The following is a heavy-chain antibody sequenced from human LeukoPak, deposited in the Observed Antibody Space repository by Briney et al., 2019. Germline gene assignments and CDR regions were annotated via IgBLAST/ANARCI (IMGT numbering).Heavy chain of an antibody. V-gene: IGHV5-51*01. CDR1: GYNFATYW. CDR3: AKATKGYNFFDL. Sequence: GESLKISCEGSGYNFATYWIGWVRQMPGKGLELMGIIYPGDSDTTYSPSFQGQVTISADKSISTAYLQWSSLKASDTAICYCAKATKGYNFFDLWGQGTLLTVSS. D-gene: IGHD5-24*01. J-gene: IGHJ4*02. CDR2: IYPGDSDT.